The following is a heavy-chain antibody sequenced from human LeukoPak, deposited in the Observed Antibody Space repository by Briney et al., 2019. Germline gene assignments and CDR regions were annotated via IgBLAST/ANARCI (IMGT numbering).Heavy chain of an antibody. CDR3: ARSGITTIPNFDY. D-gene: IGHD1/OR15-1a*01. CDR2: MNPNSGAT. V-gene: IGHV1-2*02. Sequence: ASVKVSCKASGYTFSGYYIRWVRQAPGQGLEWMGWMNPNSGATNNAQKFQGRVTLSRDTSISTAYMELRKPRSDDTAVYYCARSGITTIPNFDYWGQGTLVTVSS. CDR1: GYTFSGYY. J-gene: IGHJ4*02.